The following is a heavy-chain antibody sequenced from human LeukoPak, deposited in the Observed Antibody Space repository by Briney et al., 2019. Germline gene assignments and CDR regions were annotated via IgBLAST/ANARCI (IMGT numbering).Heavy chain of an antibody. CDR3: ARREYYYDSSDYAFDI. V-gene: IGHV4-30-4*08. J-gene: IGHJ3*02. CDR1: GGSISSGDYY. Sequence: PSQTLSLTCTVSGGSISSGDYYWSWIRQPPGKGLEWIGYIYYSGSTYYNPSLKSRVTISVDTSKNQFSLKLSSVTAADTAVYYCARREYYYDSSDYAFDIWGQGTMVTVSP. D-gene: IGHD3-22*01. CDR2: IYYSGST.